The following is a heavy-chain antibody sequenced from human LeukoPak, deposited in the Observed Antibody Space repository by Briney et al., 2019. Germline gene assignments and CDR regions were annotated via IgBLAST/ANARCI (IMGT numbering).Heavy chain of an antibody. CDR2: IYYSGST. Sequence: SETLSLTCTVSGGSISSYYWSWIRQPPGKGLEWIGYIYYSGSTNYNPSLKSRVTISVDTSKNQFSLKVSSVTAADTAVYYCARGRYCSGGSCSGAFDYWGQGTLVTVSS. J-gene: IGHJ4*02. D-gene: IGHD2-15*01. CDR3: ARGRYCSGGSCSGAFDY. V-gene: IGHV4-59*01. CDR1: GGSISSYY.